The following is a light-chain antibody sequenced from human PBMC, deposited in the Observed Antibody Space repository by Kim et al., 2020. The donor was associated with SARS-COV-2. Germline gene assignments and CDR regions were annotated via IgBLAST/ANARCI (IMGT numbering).Light chain of an antibody. J-gene: IGKJ2*02. Sequence: SASVGERVTITCRASQSISSSLNWYQQKPGKPPNLLIYAASNLQSGVPSRFSGSGSGTDFTLTISSLQPEDFATYFCQQSYSTPRTFGQGTKLEIK. CDR3: QQSYSTPRT. CDR2: AAS. CDR1: QSISSS. V-gene: IGKV1-39*01.